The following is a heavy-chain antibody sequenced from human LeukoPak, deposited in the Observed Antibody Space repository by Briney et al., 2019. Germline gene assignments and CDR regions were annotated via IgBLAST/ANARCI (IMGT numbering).Heavy chain of an antibody. Sequence: SETLSLTCAVYGGSFSDYYWTWIRQSPGKGLEWIGEINHSGATDYNPSLKSRVTISVDTSKNQFSLKVRSVTAADTAVYYCARRVRGVIISFYYYNGMDGWGQGTTVTVSS. CDR2: INHSGAT. D-gene: IGHD3-10*01. J-gene: IGHJ6*02. V-gene: IGHV4-34*01. CDR3: ARRVRGVIISFYYYNGMDG. CDR1: GGSFSDYY.